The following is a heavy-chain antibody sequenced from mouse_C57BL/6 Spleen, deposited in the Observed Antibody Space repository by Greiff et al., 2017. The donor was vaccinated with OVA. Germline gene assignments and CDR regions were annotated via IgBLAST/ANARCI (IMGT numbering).Heavy chain of an antibody. CDR2: IYPRSGNT. CDR1: GYTFTSYG. V-gene: IGHV1-81*01. D-gene: IGHD2-3*01. Sequence: VQLQQSGAELARPGASVTLSCKASGYTFTSYGLSWVKQRTGQGLEWIGEIYPRSGNTYYNEKFKGKATLTADKSSSTAYMELRSLTSEDSAVYFCARWTLYYYAMDYWGQGTSVTVSS. CDR3: ARWTLYYYAMDY. J-gene: IGHJ4*01.